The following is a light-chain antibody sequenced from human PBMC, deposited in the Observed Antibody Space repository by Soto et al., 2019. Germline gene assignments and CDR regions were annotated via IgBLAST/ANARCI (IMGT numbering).Light chain of an antibody. CDR3: ATWDDSLSGVV. V-gene: IGLV1-47*01. Sequence: QSVLTQPPSASGTPGQRVTISCSGSSSNIGSNYVYWYQQLPGTAPKLLIYRNNQRPSGVPDRFSGSKSGTSASLAISGLRSEDEAHYYCATWDDSLSGVVFGGGNKLTVL. CDR1: SSNIGSNY. CDR2: RNN. J-gene: IGLJ2*01.